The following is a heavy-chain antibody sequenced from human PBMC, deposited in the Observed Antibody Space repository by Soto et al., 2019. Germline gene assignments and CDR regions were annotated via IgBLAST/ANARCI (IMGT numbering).Heavy chain of an antibody. V-gene: IGHV1-3*01. J-gene: IGHJ6*03. CDR1: GYTFTNYA. CDR2: INAGNGNT. CDR3: ARGHLAVVPVASWFYYMDV. Sequence: QVQLVQSGAEVEKPGASVKVSCKASGYTFTNYAVHWVRQAPGQRLEWMGWINAGNGNTRFSQNLQGRVTITRDTSARTGYMELISLRSEDTAVYYCARGHLAVVPVASWFYYMDVWGKGTTVTVSS. D-gene: IGHD2-2*01.